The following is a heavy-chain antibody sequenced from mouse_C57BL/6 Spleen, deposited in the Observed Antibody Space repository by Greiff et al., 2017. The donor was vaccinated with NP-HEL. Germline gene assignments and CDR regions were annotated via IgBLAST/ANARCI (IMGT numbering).Heavy chain of an antibody. V-gene: IGHV1-64*01. CDR2: IHPNSGST. Sequence: QVQLQQPGAELVQPGASVKLSCKASGYTFTSYWMHWVKQRPGQGLEWIGMIHPNSGSTNYNEKFKSEATLTVDKSSSTAYMQLSSLTSEDSAVYYCARSDYAMDYWGQGTSVTVSS. CDR1: GYTFTSYW. CDR3: ARSDYAMDY. J-gene: IGHJ4*01.